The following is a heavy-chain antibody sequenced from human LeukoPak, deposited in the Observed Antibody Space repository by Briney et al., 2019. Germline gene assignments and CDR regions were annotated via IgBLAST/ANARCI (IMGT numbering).Heavy chain of an antibody. D-gene: IGHD4-17*01. CDR1: GYTFTDYY. CDR3: ARTTVTNSRFDY. Sequence: ASVKVSCKTSGYTFTDYYIHWVRQAPGQGLEWLGWVDPNSGGTNYAQKFQDRVTMTRDTSISTAYMELSSLTSDDTAVYYCARTTVTNSRFDYWGQGTLVTVSS. V-gene: IGHV1-2*02. CDR2: VDPNSGGT. J-gene: IGHJ4*02.